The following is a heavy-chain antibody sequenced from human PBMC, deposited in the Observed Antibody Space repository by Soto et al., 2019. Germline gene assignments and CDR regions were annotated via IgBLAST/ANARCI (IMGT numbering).Heavy chain of an antibody. CDR3: ARNRRIAVEMDV. CDR1: GFTFSDYN. D-gene: IGHD2-21*01. CDR2: IASRSNYI. Sequence: PGGSLRLYCVASGFTFSDYNMNWLRQTPGKGLEWVSSIASRSNYIYYADSLKGRFTVSRDNARNSLYLQVDNLRAEDTAVYYCARNRRIAVEMDVWGQGTTVTVSS. V-gene: IGHV3-21*01. J-gene: IGHJ6*02.